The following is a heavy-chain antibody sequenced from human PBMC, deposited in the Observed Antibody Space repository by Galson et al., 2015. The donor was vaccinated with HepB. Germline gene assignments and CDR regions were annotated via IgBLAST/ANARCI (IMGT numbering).Heavy chain of an antibody. J-gene: IGHJ6*02. V-gene: IGHV3-9*01. CDR1: GFTFDDYA. D-gene: IGHD3-10*01. CDR2: ITWNSGSI. Sequence: SLRLSCAVSGFTFDDYAMHWVRQAPGKGVEWVSGITWNSGSIGYADSVKGRFTISRDNAKNSLYLQMNSLRAEDTALYYCAKDKGTYYGSGRVSGMDVWGQGTTVTVSS. CDR3: AKDKGTYYGSGRVSGMDV.